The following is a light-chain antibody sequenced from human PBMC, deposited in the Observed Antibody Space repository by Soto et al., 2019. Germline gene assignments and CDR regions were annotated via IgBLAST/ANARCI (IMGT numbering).Light chain of an antibody. V-gene: IGKV1-5*03. Sequence: DIQMTQSPSTLSASVGDRVTITCRASQSISSWLAWYQQKPGKAPKLLIQKASSLESGVPSRFSGSGSGTEFTLTISSLQPDDFATYYCQQYRILSLTFGGGTKVEIK. CDR3: QQYRILSLT. CDR1: QSISSW. J-gene: IGKJ4*01. CDR2: KAS.